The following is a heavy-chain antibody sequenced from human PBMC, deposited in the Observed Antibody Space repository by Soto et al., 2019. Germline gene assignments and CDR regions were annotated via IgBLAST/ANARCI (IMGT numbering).Heavy chain of an antibody. J-gene: IGHJ5*01. CDR1: GYTFNGYY. V-gene: IGHV1-2*02. Sequence: QVQLVQSGAEVKKPGASVTVSCQSSGYTFNGYYMHWVRQAPGQGLEWMGLINPNNGGTNYAQKFRSRVTMTRDTSISTAYMELSRLTSDDTAVYYCATFFYDYVLGNYRAALSWTTDRTDSWGQGTLITVSS. CDR3: ATFFYDYVLGNYRAALSWTTDRTDS. CDR2: INPNNGGT. D-gene: IGHD3-16*02.